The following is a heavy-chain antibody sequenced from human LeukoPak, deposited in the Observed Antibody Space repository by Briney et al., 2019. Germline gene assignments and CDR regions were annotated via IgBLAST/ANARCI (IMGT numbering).Heavy chain of an antibody. CDR3: ASNRYDYVWGSYHPWYFDY. J-gene: IGHJ4*02. Sequence: SETLSLTCAVYGGSLSGYYWSWIRQPPGKGLEWIGGINHSGSTNYNPSLKSRVTISVDTSKNQFSLKLSSVTAADTAVYYCASNRYDYVWGSYHPWYFDYWGQGTLVTVSS. D-gene: IGHD3-16*02. V-gene: IGHV4-34*01. CDR1: GGSLSGYY. CDR2: INHSGST.